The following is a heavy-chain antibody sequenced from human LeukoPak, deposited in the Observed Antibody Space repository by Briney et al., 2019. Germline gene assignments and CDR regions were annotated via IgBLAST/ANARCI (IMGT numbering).Heavy chain of an antibody. CDR2: INAGNGNT. D-gene: IGHD2-8*01. CDR3: ARLKYCTNGVCYAGFDY. CDR1: GYTFISYA. V-gene: IGHV1-3*01. Sequence: ASVKVSCTASGYTFISYAMHWVRQAPGQRLEWMGWINAGNGNTKYSQKFQGRVTITRDTSADTAYMELSSLRSEDTAVYYCARLKYCTNGVCYAGFDYWGQGTLVTVSS. J-gene: IGHJ4*02.